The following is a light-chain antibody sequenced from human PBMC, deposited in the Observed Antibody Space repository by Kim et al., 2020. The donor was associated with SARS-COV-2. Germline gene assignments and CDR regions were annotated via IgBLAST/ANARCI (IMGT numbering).Light chain of an antibody. V-gene: IGKV4-1*01. CDR3: HQYYTTPWT. Sequence: APINCKSTQSVFFSSYNKNYLAWYQQSPGQAPNLLIYWASTRESGVPDRFSGSGSGTDFPLTISSLQAEDVAVYYCHQYYTTPWTFGQGTKVDIK. CDR2: WAS. CDR1: QSVFFSSYNKNY. J-gene: IGKJ1*01.